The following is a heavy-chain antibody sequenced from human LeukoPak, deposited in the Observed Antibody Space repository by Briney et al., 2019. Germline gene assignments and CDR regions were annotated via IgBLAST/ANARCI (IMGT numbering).Heavy chain of an antibody. D-gene: IGHD6-13*01. J-gene: IGHJ4*02. V-gene: IGHV3-30-3*01. CDR2: ISYDGSNK. CDR3: ARDSYSSSTDY. CDR1: GFTFSSYA. Sequence: GGSLRLSCAASGFTFSSYAMSWVRQAPGKGLEWVAVISYDGSNKYYADSVKGRFTISRDNSKNTLYLQMNSLRAEDTAVYYCARDSYSSSTDYWGQGTLVTVSS.